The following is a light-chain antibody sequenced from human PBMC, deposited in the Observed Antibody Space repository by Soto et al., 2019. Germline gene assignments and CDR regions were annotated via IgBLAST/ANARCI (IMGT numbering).Light chain of an antibody. V-gene: IGKV1-5*03. CDR1: QTISSW. J-gene: IGKJ1*01. CDR2: NAS. Sequence: DIQMTQSPATLSWSVGGRVAITCRASQTISSWLAWYQQKPGKAPKLLIYNASTLKSGVPSRFSGSGSGTEFTLTISSLQPDDFATYYCQHYNSSSEAFGQGTKVDIK. CDR3: QHYNSSSEA.